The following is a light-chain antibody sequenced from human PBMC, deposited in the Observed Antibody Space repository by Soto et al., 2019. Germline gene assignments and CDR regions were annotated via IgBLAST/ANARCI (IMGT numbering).Light chain of an antibody. V-gene: IGLV7-43*01. Sequence: QAVVTQEPSLTVSPGGTVTLTCASSTGAVTSGYYPNWFQQKPGQAPRALIYNTRNKHSWTPARFSGSLLGGKAALTLSGAQSEDEAEYYCLLYYGGAYVFGAGTKVTVL. CDR1: TGAVTSGYY. CDR2: NTR. CDR3: LLYYGGAYV. J-gene: IGLJ1*01.